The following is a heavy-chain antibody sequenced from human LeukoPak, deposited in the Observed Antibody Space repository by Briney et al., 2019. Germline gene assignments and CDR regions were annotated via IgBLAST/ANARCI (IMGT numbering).Heavy chain of an antibody. CDR1: GFTFNNYN. V-gene: IGHV3-21*01. D-gene: IGHD6-19*01. J-gene: IGHJ4*02. Sequence: GGSLRLSCAASGFTFNNYNMNWVRQAPGKGLEWVSSISGGSSYIYYADSVKGRFTISRDNARNSLHLQMNSLRAEDTAVYYCAGSQGTHYTSGSMGYWGQGTLVTVSS. CDR2: ISGGSSYI. CDR3: AGSQGTHYTSGSMGY.